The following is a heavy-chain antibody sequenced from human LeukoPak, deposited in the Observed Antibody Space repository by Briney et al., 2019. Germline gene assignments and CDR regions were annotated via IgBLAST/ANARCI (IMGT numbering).Heavy chain of an antibody. CDR2: IKHDGSEK. CDR3: VTTQTFDY. V-gene: IGHV3-7*02. J-gene: IGHJ4*02. CDR1: GFTSSNYW. Sequence: GGSLRLSCVASGFTSSNYWMSWVRQAPGKGLEWVANIKHDGSEKYYVDSVKGRFTISRDNAKNSLDLQMNSLRVEDTAVYYCVTTQTFDYWGQGTLVTVSS.